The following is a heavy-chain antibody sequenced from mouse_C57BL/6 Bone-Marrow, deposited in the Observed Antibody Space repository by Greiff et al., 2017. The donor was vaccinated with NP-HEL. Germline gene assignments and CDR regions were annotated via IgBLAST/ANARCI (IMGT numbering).Heavy chain of an antibody. Sequence: VMLVESGAELARPGASVKLSCKASGYTFTSYGISWVKQRTGQGLEWIGEIYPRSGNTYYNEKFKGKATLTADKSSSTAYMELRSLTSEDSAVYFCARSPYYAMDYWGQGTSVTVSS. J-gene: IGHJ4*01. CDR2: IYPRSGNT. CDR1: GYTFTSYG. V-gene: IGHV1-81*01. CDR3: ARSPYYAMDY.